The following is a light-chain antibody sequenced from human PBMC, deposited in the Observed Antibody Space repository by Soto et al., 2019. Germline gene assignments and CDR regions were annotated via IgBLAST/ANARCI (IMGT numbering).Light chain of an antibody. J-gene: IGKJ3*01. CDR2: WSS. CDR3: QQIKSIPFT. CDR1: QSVLHRSNGNSY. Sequence: DIVMTQSPDFLAVSLGERATIKCRSSQSVLHRSNGNSYVAWYQQKPGQPPKLLIYWSSTRESGVPDRFSGSGSVTDFPLTVNSLQAEDAAVYYCQQIKSIPFTFGPGNKVHI. V-gene: IGKV4-1*01.